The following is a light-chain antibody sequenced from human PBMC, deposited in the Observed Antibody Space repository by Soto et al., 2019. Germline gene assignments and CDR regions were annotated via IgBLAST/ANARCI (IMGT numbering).Light chain of an antibody. CDR2: DVT. J-gene: IGLJ3*02. Sequence: QSALTQPASVSGSPGQSITISCTGTSSDVGGYDYVSWYQQYPGKAPKVMIYDVTNRPSGVSNRFSGSKSGNTATLTISGLQAEDEADYYCSSYTSSITWVFDGGTKLTVL. V-gene: IGLV2-14*01. CDR1: SSDVGGYDY. CDR3: SSYTSSITWV.